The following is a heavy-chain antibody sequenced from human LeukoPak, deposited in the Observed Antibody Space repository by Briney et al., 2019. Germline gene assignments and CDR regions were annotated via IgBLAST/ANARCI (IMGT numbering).Heavy chain of an antibody. J-gene: IGHJ6*03. CDR1: GYSISSGYY. CDR3: ARQGGSSSPYYYYYVDV. CDR2: IYHSGNT. D-gene: IGHD6-13*01. V-gene: IGHV4-38-2*01. Sequence: SETLSLTCAVSGYSISSGYYWGWFRQPPAKGLEWIGCIYHSGNTYYNPSLKSRVTISVDTSKNLFSLSLTSVTAADTAVYYCARQGGSSSPYYYYYVDVWGKGTTVTVSS.